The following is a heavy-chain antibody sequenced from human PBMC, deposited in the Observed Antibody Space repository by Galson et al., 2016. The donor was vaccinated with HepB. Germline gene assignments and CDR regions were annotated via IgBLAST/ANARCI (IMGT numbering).Heavy chain of an antibody. CDR2: IYSAGST. CDR1: GFSVSRNY. CDR3: SPGNSLVRGY. J-gene: IGHJ4*02. D-gene: IGHD1-7*01. V-gene: IGHV3-53*01. Sequence: SLRLSCAVSGFSVSRNYMSWVRQAPGKGLEWVSLIYSAGSTSYSDTVRGRFTISRDNSKNTVYLQMNSLRDEDTAVYYCSPGNSLVRGYWGQGTLVTVAS.